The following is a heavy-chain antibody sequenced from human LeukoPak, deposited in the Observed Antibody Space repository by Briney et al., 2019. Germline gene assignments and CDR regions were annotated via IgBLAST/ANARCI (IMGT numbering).Heavy chain of an antibody. CDR2: INHSGST. J-gene: IGHJ5*02. CDR3: ARDWVNIAAAGLWFDP. V-gene: IGHV4-34*01. CDR1: GGSFSGYY. D-gene: IGHD6-13*01. Sequence: SETLSLTCAVYGGSFSGYYRSWIRQPPGKGLEWIGEINHSGSTNYNPSLKSRVTISVDTSKNQFSLKLSSVTAADTAVYYCARDWVNIAAAGLWFDPWGQGTLVTVSS.